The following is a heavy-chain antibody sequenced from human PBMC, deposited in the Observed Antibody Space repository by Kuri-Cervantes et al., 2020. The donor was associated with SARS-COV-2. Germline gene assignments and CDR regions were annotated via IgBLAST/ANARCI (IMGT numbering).Heavy chain of an antibody. CDR2: INSDGSTT. J-gene: IGHJ4*02. CDR3: VRVGGYASSWYDY. CDR1: GFTFGRYW. V-gene: IGHV3-74*01. D-gene: IGHD6-13*01. Sequence: GGSLRLSCAASGFTFGRYWMHWVRQAPGKGLVWVSRINSDGSTTNYADSVKGRFTISRDNAKNTVFLQMSSLRVDDTAVYYCVRVGGYASSWYDYWGQGTLVTVSS.